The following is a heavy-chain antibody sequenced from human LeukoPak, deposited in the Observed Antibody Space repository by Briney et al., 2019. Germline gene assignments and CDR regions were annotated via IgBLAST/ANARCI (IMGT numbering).Heavy chain of an antibody. Sequence: SETLSLTCTVSGGSISSSSYYWGWIRQPPGKGLEWIGSIYYSGSTYYNPSLKSRVTISVDTSKNQFSLKLSSVTAADTAVYYCARGPGRAYYYGSGSYSAAYYFXYXXXXTLVTVSX. CDR2: IYYSGST. D-gene: IGHD3-10*01. CDR1: GGSISSSSYY. J-gene: IGHJ4*02. CDR3: ARGPGRAYYYGSGSYSAAYYFXY. V-gene: IGHV4-39*07.